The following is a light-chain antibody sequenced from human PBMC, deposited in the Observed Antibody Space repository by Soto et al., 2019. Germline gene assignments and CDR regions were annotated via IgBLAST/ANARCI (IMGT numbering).Light chain of an antibody. CDR2: GAS. J-gene: IGKJ2*01. V-gene: IGKV3-20*01. CDR1: QSVSSSY. Sequence: EIVLTRSPGTLSLSPGERATLSCRASQSVSSSYLDWYQQKPGQAPRLPIYGASSRATGITDRFSGSASGIAFTLTISRVELEDIAVYYWQQYGSSRPVDTCGQGTKLEI. CDR3: QQYGSSRPVDT.